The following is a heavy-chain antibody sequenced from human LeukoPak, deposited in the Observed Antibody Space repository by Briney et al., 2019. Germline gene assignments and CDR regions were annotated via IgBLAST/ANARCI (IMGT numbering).Heavy chain of an antibody. J-gene: IGHJ4*02. D-gene: IGHD6-13*01. CDR2: FSYNVHS. Sequence: KSSETLSLTCTVSGGSVSSSNYYWSWIRQPPGKGLEWVGFFSYNVHSDYNPSLKSRVTISVDTSKNQFSLRLSSVTAADTAIYYCARVSVAGTGPDYWGQGTLVTVSS. CDR3: ARVSVAGTGPDY. V-gene: IGHV4-61*01. CDR1: GGSVSSSNYY.